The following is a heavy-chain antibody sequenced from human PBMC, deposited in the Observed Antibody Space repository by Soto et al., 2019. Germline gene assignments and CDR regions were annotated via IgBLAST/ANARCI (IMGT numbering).Heavy chain of an antibody. Sequence: GGSLRLSSAASGFTFSSYAMSWVRQATGKGLEWVSAISGSGGSTYYADSVKGRFTISRDNSKNTLYLQMNSLRAEDTAVYYCVITGYYFDYWGQGTLVTVS. CDR2: ISGSGGST. CDR3: VITGYYFDY. CDR1: GFTFSSYA. J-gene: IGHJ4*02. D-gene: IGHD3-22*01. V-gene: IGHV3-23*01.